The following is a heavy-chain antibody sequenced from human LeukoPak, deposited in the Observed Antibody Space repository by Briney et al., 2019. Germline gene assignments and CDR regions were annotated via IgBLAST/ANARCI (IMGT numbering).Heavy chain of an antibody. CDR2: VYYSGST. J-gene: IGHJ4*02. CDR3: ARHPQWAETGSFDY. CDR1: GVSISSYY. V-gene: IGHV4-59*08. Sequence: PSETLSLTCTVSGVSISSYYWSWIRQPPGKGLEWIGHVYYSGSTNYNPSLKSRVTISVDTSNNQLSLHLSSVTAADTAVYYCARHPQWAETGSFDYWGQGTLVTVSS. D-gene: IGHD3-9*01.